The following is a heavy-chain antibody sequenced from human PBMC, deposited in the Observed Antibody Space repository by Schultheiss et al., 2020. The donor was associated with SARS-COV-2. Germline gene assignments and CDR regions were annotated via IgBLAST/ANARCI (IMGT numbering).Heavy chain of an antibody. CDR2: IYYSGST. V-gene: IGHV4-38-2*02. Sequence: SETLSLTCTVSGYSISSGYYWGWIRQPPGKGLEWIGYIYYSGSTNYNPSLKSRVTISVDTSKNQFSLKLSSVTAADTAVYYCARGGTDIVVVPAAISSSFDYWGQGTLVTVSS. CDR1: GYSISSGYY. CDR3: ARGGTDIVVVPAAISSSFDY. D-gene: IGHD2-2*01. J-gene: IGHJ4*02.